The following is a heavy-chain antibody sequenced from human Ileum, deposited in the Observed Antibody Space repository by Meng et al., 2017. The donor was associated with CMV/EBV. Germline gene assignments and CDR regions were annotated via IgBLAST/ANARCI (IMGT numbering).Heavy chain of an antibody. CDR2: INPNSGGT. J-gene: IGHJ6*02. Sequence: ASVKVSCKASGYTFTGYYMHWVRQAPGQGLEWMGWINPNSGGTNYAQKFLGRVTMTRDTSISTAYMELNRLRSDDTAVYYCARRGGSYSSAYYGMDVWGQGTTVTVSS. D-gene: IGHD1-26*01. CDR1: GYTFTGYY. CDR3: ARRGGSYSSAYYGMDV. V-gene: IGHV1-2*02.